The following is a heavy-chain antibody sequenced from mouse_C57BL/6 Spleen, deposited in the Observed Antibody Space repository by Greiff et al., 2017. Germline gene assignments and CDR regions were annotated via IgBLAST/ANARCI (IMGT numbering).Heavy chain of an antibody. V-gene: IGHV5-17*01. CDR1: GFTFSDYG. D-gene: IGHD1-1*02. J-gene: IGHJ4*01. CDR3: AWWWRGAMGY. CDR2: ISSGSSTI. Sequence: EVMLVESGGGLVKPGGSLKLSCAASGFTFSDYGMHWVRQAPEKGLEWVAYISSGSSTIYYADTVQGRFTISRDNTTNTLFLQMTSLRSEDTAMYYCAWWWRGAMGYWGQGTSVTVSS.